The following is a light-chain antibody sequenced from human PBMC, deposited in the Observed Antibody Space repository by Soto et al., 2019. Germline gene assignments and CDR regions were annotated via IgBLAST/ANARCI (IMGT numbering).Light chain of an antibody. CDR1: QDISNH. Sequence: DIQMTQSPSSLSASVGDRVTITCRASQDISNHLAWFQQKPGKAPKSLIYDASSLQSGVPSNFSGSASGTDFTLTIGSLQPEDCATYYCQQYHSYPVTFGGGTKVEI. V-gene: IGKV1-16*02. J-gene: IGKJ4*01. CDR2: DAS. CDR3: QQYHSYPVT.